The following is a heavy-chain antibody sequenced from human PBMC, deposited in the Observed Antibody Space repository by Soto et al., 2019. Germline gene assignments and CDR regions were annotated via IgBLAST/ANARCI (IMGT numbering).Heavy chain of an antibody. V-gene: IGHV2-5*02. CDR3: AHRPQYYDILTGLVTDY. D-gene: IGHD3-9*01. J-gene: IGHJ4*02. CDR1: GFSLSTSGVG. Sequence: QITLKESGPTLVKPTQTLTLTCTFSGFSLSTSGVGVGWIRQPPGKALEWHALIYWDDDKRYSRSLKSRLTITKDTSKNQVVLTMTNMDPVDTATYYCAHRPQYYDILTGLVTDYWGQGTLVTVSS. CDR2: IYWDDDK.